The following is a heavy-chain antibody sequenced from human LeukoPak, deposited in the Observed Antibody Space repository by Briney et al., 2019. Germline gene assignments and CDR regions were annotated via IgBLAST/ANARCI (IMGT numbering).Heavy chain of an antibody. CDR2: IYYSGST. J-gene: IGHJ6*02. CDR3: ARDPSSPHDFWSGYPPDDLYGMDV. Sequence: SETLSLTCAVSGGSISSTTSYWGWIRQPPGKGLEWIGRIYYSGSTFYNPSLKSRVTISVDTSKNQLSLRLSSVTAADTAVYYCARDPSSPHDFWSGYPPDDLYGMDVWGQGTTVTVSS. CDR1: GGSISSTTSY. D-gene: IGHD3-3*01. V-gene: IGHV4-39*07.